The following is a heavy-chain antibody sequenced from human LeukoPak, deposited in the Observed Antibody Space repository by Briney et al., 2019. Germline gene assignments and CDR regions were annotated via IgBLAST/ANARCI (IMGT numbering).Heavy chain of an antibody. J-gene: IGHJ4*02. D-gene: IGHD2-21*02. V-gene: IGHV4-39*01. CDR2: IYYSGST. CDR1: SGSIRSSNYY. CDR3: ARHVVTADPYYFDY. Sequence: PSETLSLTCTVSSGSIRSSNYYWGWIRQPPGKGLECIGTIYYSGSTYYNPSLKSRVTISVDTSKNQFSLKLSSVTAADTSVYYCARHVVTADPYYFDYWGQGTLATVSS.